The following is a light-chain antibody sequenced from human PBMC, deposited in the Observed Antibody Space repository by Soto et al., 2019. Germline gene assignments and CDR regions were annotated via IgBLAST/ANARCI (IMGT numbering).Light chain of an antibody. J-gene: IGKJ1*01. Sequence: EIRMTQSPAILSVSPGESATLSCRASQSVSSHVVWYQQKPGQAPRLLISDSSTTGFPARFSGSGSGTEFTLTISSLQSDDSAIYYCQHYETYSSTFGQGTKVEIK. V-gene: IGKV3-15*01. CDR2: DSS. CDR1: QSVSSH. CDR3: QHYETYSST.